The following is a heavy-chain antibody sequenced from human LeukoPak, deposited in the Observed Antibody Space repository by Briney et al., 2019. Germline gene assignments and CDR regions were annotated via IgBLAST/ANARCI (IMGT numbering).Heavy chain of an antibody. D-gene: IGHD2-2*01. J-gene: IGHJ4*02. CDR1: ESTFSSYS. V-gene: IGHV3-21*01. CDR2: ISSSSDHI. CDR3: ARGVVPAAFDY. Sequence: AGGSLRLSCAASESTFSSYSMNWVRQAPGKGLEWVSSISSSSDHIAYADSVKGRFTISRDNAKNALYLQVNSLRAEDTAVYYCARGVVPAAFDYWGQGTLVTVSS.